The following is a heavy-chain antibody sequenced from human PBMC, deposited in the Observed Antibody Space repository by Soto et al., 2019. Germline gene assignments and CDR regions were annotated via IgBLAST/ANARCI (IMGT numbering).Heavy chain of an antibody. Sequence: GGSLRLSCAASGFTFSSYSMNWVRQAPGKGLEWVSYISSISSTIYYADSVKGRFTISRDNAKNSLYLQMNSLRAEDTAVYYCAREADFLNWFDPWGQGTLVTVSS. CDR3: AREADFLNWFDP. D-gene: IGHD3-3*01. CDR2: ISSISSTI. V-gene: IGHV3-48*01. CDR1: GFTFSSYS. J-gene: IGHJ5*02.